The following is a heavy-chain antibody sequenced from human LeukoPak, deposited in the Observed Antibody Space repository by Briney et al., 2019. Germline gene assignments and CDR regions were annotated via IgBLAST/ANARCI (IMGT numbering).Heavy chain of an antibody. CDR3: ARAYYDFWSGYLPSWFDP. Sequence: SETLSLTCTVSGGSITSYYWSWIRQPPGKGLEWGGYIYASGSTNYNPSLKSRVTISVDTSKNQFSLKLSSVTAADTAVYSCARAYYDFWSGYLPSWFDPWGQGTLVTVSS. J-gene: IGHJ5*02. D-gene: IGHD3-3*01. CDR1: GGSITSYY. CDR2: IYASGST. V-gene: IGHV4-4*09.